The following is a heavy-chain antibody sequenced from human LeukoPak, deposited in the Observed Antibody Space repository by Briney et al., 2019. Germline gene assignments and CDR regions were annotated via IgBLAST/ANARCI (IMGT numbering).Heavy chain of an antibody. D-gene: IGHD5-18*01. CDR3: IRHRRYTYGYDY. CDR1: GFTFSNAW. J-gene: IGHJ4*02. V-gene: IGHV3-15*01. CDR2: TIRKTDVETR. Sequence: PGGSLRLSCAASGFTFSNAWMSWVRQAPGEGLEWVGRTIRKTDVETRNYGEPVKGRFTISRDDSKNTLFLQMNSLKTEDTAVYYCIRHRRYTYGYDYWGQGTLVTASS.